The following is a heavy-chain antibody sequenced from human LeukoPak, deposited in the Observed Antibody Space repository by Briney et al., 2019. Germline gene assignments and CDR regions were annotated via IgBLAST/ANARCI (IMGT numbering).Heavy chain of an antibody. CDR1: GFTFSDYW. J-gene: IGHJ3*02. CDR2: IDSDGSTT. Sequence: HPGGSLRLSCAASGFTFSDYWMHWVRQAPGKGLVWVSRIDSDGSTTNYADSVKGRFTISRDNSKNTLYLQMNSLRAEDTAVYYCAKIGRKDGYSSGGDAFDIWGQGTMVTVSS. V-gene: IGHV3-74*01. CDR3: AKIGRKDGYSSGGDAFDI. D-gene: IGHD6-19*01.